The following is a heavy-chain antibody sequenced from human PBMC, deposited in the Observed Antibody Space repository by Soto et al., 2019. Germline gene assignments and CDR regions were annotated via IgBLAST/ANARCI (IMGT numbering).Heavy chain of an antibody. CDR3: ARSRDWLLYSEAREDYYYYGMDV. CDR2: ISYDGSNK. J-gene: IGHJ6*02. CDR1: GFTFSSYA. D-gene: IGHD3-9*01. V-gene: IGHV3-30-3*01. Sequence: QVQLVESGGGVVQPGRSLRLSCAASGFTFSSYAMHWVRQAPGKGLEWVAVISYDGSNKYYADSVKGRFTISRDNSKNTLYLQMNSLRAEDTAVYYCARSRDWLLYSEAREDYYYYGMDVWGQGTTVTVSS.